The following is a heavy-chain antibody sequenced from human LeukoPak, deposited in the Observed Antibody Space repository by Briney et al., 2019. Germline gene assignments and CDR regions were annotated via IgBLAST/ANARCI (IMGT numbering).Heavy chain of an antibody. CDR2: INHSGST. V-gene: IGHV4-34*01. Sequence: PSETLSLTCAVYGGSFSGYYWSWIRQPPGKGLEWIGEINHSGSTNYNPSLKSRVTISVDTSKNQFSLKLSSVTAADTAVYYCARGSGSGWTQDYWGQGTLVTVSS. J-gene: IGHJ4*02. CDR1: GGSFSGYY. D-gene: IGHD6-19*01. CDR3: ARGSGSGWTQDY.